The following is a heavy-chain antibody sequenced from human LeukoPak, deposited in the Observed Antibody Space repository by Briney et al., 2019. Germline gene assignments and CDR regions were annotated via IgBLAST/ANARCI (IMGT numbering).Heavy chain of an antibody. D-gene: IGHD3-10*01. CDR3: ARTYGPGSYYNGLIDY. Sequence: ASVKVSCKASGYTFTSFDVTWVRQAPGQGLEWMGWISAYNGNTNYAQKLQGRVTMTTDTSTSTAYMELRSLRSDDTAVYYCARTYGPGSYYNGLIDYWGQGTLVTVSS. J-gene: IGHJ4*02. V-gene: IGHV1-18*01. CDR2: ISAYNGNT. CDR1: GYTFTSFD.